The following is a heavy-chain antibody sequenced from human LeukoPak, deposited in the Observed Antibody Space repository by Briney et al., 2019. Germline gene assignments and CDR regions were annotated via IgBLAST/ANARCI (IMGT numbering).Heavy chain of an antibody. CDR1: GGSISSSY. Sequence: SETLSLTCTVSGGSISSSYWSWIRQPPGKGLECIGYIYYSGDTNYNPSLKSRVSMSLDTSKNQLFLKLSSVTAADTAVYYCARHYNYDSGGDPFDFWGQGTLVTVSS. J-gene: IGHJ4*02. D-gene: IGHD3-22*01. V-gene: IGHV4-59*08. CDR2: IYYSGDT. CDR3: ARHYNYDSGGDPFDF.